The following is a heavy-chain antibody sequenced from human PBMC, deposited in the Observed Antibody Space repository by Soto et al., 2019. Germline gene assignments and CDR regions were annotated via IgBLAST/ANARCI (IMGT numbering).Heavy chain of an antibody. CDR2: IYDSGSS. V-gene: IGHV4-30-4*01. CDR3: AREKGYISGPKNFDY. J-gene: IGHJ4*02. CDR1: GASISCGDYF. D-gene: IGHD5-12*01. Sequence: PSETLSLTCTVSGASISCGDYFWRWIRQSPGKGLEWIGYIYDSGSSYYNPSLKSRVTMSVDTTKNQFSLKLRSVTAADTAVYYCAREKGYISGPKNFDYWGQGTLVTVSS.